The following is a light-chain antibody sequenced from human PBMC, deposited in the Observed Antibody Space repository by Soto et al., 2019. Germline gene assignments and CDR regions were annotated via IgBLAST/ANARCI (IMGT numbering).Light chain of an antibody. V-gene: IGKV3-15*01. J-gene: IGKJ1*01. CDR3: QQYNNWLWT. CDR1: QRVSRN. Sequence: EIVMTQSPATLSVSPGERATISCRASQRVSRNVAWYQQKPGQAPRLLIHDASTRATGISVRFSGSGSGTEFTLTISSLQSEDFAVYYCQQYNNWLWTFGQGTKVEIK. CDR2: DAS.